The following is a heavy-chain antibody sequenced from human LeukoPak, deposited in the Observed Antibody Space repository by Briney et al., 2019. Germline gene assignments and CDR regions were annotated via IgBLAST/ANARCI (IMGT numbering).Heavy chain of an antibody. CDR3: ARDPGRNWINTFDY. V-gene: IGHV3-66*01. D-gene: IGHD1/OR15-1a*01. Sequence: GGSLRLSCAASGFTVSSNYMSWVRQAPGKGLEWVSVIYSGGSTYYADSVKGRFTISRDNSKNTLYLQMNSLGAEDTAVYYCARDPGRNWINTFDYWGQGTLVTVSS. CDR1: GFTVSSNY. J-gene: IGHJ4*02. CDR2: IYSGGST.